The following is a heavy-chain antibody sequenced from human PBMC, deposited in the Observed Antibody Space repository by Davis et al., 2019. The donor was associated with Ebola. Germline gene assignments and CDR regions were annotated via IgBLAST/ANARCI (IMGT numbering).Heavy chain of an antibody. Sequence: SVKVSCKASGGTFSSYAISWVRQAPGQGLEWMGGIIPIFGTANYAQKFQGRVTITADESTSTAYMELSSLRSEDTAVYYCAVRYDFWSGYSNWFDPWGQGTLVTVSS. CDR1: GGTFSSYA. J-gene: IGHJ5*02. D-gene: IGHD3-3*01. CDR3: AVRYDFWSGYSNWFDP. V-gene: IGHV1-69*13. CDR2: IIPIFGTA.